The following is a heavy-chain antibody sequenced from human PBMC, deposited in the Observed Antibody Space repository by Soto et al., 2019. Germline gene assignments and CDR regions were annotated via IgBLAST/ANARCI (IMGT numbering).Heavy chain of an antibody. D-gene: IGHD3-22*01. J-gene: IGHJ4*02. V-gene: IGHV3-30-3*01. CDR3: AGEFYYDSSGPMVY. CDR1: GFTFSSYA. Sequence: PGGSLRLSCAASGFTFSSYAMHWVRQAPGKGLEWVAVISYDGSNKYYADSVKGRFTISRDNSKNTLYLQMNSLRADDTAVYYCAGEFYYDSSGPMVYWGQGTLVTVSS. CDR2: ISYDGSNK.